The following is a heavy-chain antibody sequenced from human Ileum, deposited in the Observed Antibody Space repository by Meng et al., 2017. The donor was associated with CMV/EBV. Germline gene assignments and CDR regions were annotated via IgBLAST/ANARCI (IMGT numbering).Heavy chain of an antibody. Sequence: FTGYYLYWVRQAHGQGLEWMGWINPNSGGTNYGQKFQGRVTMTRDTSINTAYMELSSLISDDTAVYYCARGWGVVLVPTAETNWLDPWGQGTLVTVSS. V-gene: IGHV1-2*02. CDR3: ARGWGVVLVPTAETNWLDP. CDR2: INPNSGGT. J-gene: IGHJ5*02. D-gene: IGHD1-1*01. CDR1: FTGYY.